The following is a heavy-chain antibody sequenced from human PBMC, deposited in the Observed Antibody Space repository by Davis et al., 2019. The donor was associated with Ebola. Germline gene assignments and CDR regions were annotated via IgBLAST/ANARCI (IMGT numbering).Heavy chain of an antibody. Sequence: GGSLRLSCAASGFAFTSYAMSCVRQAPGQGLEWVSAISGSGGSTYYADSVKGRFTISRDNAKNSLYLQMNSLRAEDKALYYCAKESYCSGGSCYPEYAFDIWGQGTMVTVSS. CDR3: AKESYCSGGSCYPEYAFDI. V-gene: IGHV3-23*01. CDR1: GFAFTSYA. J-gene: IGHJ3*02. D-gene: IGHD2-15*01. CDR2: ISGSGGST.